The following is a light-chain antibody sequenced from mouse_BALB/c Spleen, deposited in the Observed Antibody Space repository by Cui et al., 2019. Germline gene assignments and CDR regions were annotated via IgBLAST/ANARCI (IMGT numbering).Light chain of an antibody. Sequence: SILMTQTPKCVSLSAGDRVTITCKASQSVSNDVAWYQHKPGQSPKLLIYYASSRYAGVPDRFTGSGYGTDFTFTISTVQAEDLAVYFCQQDYSSPLTFGAGTKLELK. CDR3: QQDYSSPLT. CDR2: YAS. CDR1: QSVSND. V-gene: IGKV6-32*01. J-gene: IGKJ5*01.